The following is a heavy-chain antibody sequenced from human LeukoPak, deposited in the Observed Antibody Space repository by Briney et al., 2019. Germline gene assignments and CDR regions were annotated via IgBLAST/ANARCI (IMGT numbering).Heavy chain of an antibody. D-gene: IGHD6-13*01. CDR1: GYTFTNYY. V-gene: IGHV1-46*01. J-gene: IGHJ5*01. Sequence: ASVKVSCKTSGYTFTNYYMHWVRQAPGQGLEWMGIINPSGGSTSYAQKFQGRVTMTRDMSTSTVYMELSSLRSEDTAVYFCARVGVEAAAYTGEGGYNWFDSWGQGTLVTVSS. CDR3: ARVGVEAAAYTGEGGYNWFDS. CDR2: INPSGGST.